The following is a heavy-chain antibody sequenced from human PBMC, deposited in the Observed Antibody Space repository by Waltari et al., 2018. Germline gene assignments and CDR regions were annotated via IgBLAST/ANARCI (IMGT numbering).Heavy chain of an antibody. V-gene: IGHV3-7*01. CDR3: ARGYGDLPFDY. J-gene: IGHJ4*02. CDR1: GFPFSSTW. D-gene: IGHD4-17*01. CDR2: IKQDGSEK. Sequence: EVQLVESGGGLVQPGGSLRLSCAASGFPFSSTWMSWVRQAPGKGLEWVANIKQDGSEKYYVDSVKGRFTISRDNAKNSLYLQMNSLRAEDTAVYYCARGYGDLPFDYWGQGTLVTVSS.